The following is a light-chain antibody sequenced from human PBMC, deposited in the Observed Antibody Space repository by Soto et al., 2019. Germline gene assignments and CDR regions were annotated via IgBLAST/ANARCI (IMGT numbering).Light chain of an antibody. CDR3: AAWDDSLNRVV. Sequence: QSVLTQPPSASGTPGQRVTISCSGSSSNIGSNTVNWYQQLPGTAPKLLIYSNNQRRSGVPDRFSGSKSGTSASLAISGLQSEDEADYYCAAWDDSLNRVVFGGGTKLTVL. V-gene: IGLV1-44*01. CDR1: SSNIGSNT. J-gene: IGLJ2*01. CDR2: SNN.